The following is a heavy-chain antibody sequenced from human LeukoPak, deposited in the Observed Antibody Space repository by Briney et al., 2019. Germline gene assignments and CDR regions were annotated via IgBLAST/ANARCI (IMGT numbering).Heavy chain of an antibody. D-gene: IGHD1-26*01. CDR3: ARGALGAMDA. V-gene: IGHV1-69*02. CDR1: GGSFISYT. J-gene: IGHJ6*04. CDR2: IIPILGIA. Sequence: GSAVKVSCKASGGSFISYTISWVRQAPGQGLEWMGRIIPILGIANYAQKFQGRVTITADKSTSTAYMELGTLRCEDTTVHYCARGALGAMDASGDGTTVTASS.